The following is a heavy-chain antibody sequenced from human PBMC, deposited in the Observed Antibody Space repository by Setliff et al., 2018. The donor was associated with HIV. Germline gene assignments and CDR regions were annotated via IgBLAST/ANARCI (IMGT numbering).Heavy chain of an antibody. CDR1: GGSFTGYY. J-gene: IGHJ4*02. D-gene: IGHD3-9*01. CDR2: INHSGST. CDR3: ARNKDRYGAIDY. Sequence: PSETLSLTCTVYGGSFTGYYWTWIRQPPGKGLEWIGEINHSGSTNYNPSLNTRVTISLDTAKKQFSLRLNLVTAGDTALYYCARNKDRYGAIDYWGQGTLVTVPQ. V-gene: IGHV4-34*01.